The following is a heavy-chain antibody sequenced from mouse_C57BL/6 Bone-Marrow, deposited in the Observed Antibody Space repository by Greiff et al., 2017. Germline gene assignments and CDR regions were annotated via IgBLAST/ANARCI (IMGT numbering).Heavy chain of an antibody. CDR1: GYTFTSYW. CDR3: ARETQTVVATKGMDY. V-gene: IGHV1-61*01. Sequence: QVQLKQPGAELVRPGSSVKLSCKASGYTFTSYWMAWVKQRPGQGLEWIGNIYPSDSETHYNQKFKDKATLTVDKSSSTAYMQLSSLTSEDSAVYYCARETQTVVATKGMDYWGQGTSVTVAS. J-gene: IGHJ4*01. D-gene: IGHD1-1*01. CDR2: IYPSDSET.